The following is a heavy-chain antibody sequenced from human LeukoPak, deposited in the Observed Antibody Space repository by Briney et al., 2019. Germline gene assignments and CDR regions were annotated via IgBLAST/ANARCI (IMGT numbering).Heavy chain of an antibody. D-gene: IGHD4-17*01. CDR2: ISGSGTDT. J-gene: IGHJ6*03. Sequence: PGGSLRLSCAASGFTFSSYAMSWVRQAPGKGLEWVSTISGSGTDTFYADSVKGRFTISRDNSKNTLYLQMSSLRAEDTAVYYCAKVAKVTTYYYYSSMDVWGKGTTVTVSS. V-gene: IGHV3-23*01. CDR1: GFTFSSYA. CDR3: AKVAKVTTYYYYSSMDV.